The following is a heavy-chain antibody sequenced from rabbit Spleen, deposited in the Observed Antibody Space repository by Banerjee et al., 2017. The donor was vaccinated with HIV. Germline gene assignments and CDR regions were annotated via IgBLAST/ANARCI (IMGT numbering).Heavy chain of an antibody. CDR1: GFSFSSNW. Sequence: LEESGGGLVKPGGTLTLTCTVSGFSFSSNWICWVRQAPGKGLEWIACIDTNDGDTDYANWPKGRFTISKTSSTTVTLQMTSLTAADTASYFCARDLPGVIGWNFGFWGPGTLVTVS. D-gene: IGHD3-1*01. CDR3: ARDLPGVIGWNFGF. J-gene: IGHJ3*01. V-gene: IGHV1S45*01. CDR2: IDTNDGDT.